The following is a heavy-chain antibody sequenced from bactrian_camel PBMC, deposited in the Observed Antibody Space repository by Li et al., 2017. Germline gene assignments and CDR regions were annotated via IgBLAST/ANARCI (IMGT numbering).Heavy chain of an antibody. Sequence: HVQLVESGGGSVQAGGSLRLSCASSEPAFSRRCMGWFRQAPGKEREGVATIDSGGTMTYADSVKGRLTISKDNAKNTLYLQMNSLKPEDTAMYFCAADLPFTDAENYACELYNYWGQGTQVTVS. V-gene: IGHV3S53*01. CDR1: EPAFSRRC. CDR3: AADLPFTDAENYACELYNY. D-gene: IGHD3*01. J-gene: IGHJ4*01. CDR2: IDSGGTM.